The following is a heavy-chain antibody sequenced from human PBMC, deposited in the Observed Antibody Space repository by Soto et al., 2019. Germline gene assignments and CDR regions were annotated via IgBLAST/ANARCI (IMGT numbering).Heavy chain of an antibody. V-gene: IGHV3-23*01. Sequence: VQLLESGGGLVQPGESLRLSCAASGFTFSNYAMSWVRQAPGKGPEWVAGIAANGGAAYLADSVKGRFTISRDNSKNTLYLQMNSLRPDDTALYYCGKDPNGDYVGAFDICGQGTMVTVSS. CDR2: IAANGGAA. J-gene: IGHJ3*02. CDR1: GFTFSNYA. CDR3: GKDPNGDYVGAFDI. D-gene: IGHD4-17*01.